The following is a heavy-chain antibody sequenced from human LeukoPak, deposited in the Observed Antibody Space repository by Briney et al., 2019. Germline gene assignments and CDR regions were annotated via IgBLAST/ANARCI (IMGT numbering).Heavy chain of an antibody. D-gene: IGHD1-26*01. Sequence: PGGSLRLSCAASGFTFNTFSMNWVRQAPGKGLEWISYIRSSSSAMFYADSVKGRFTISRDNAKNSLYLQMNSLRAEDTAVYYCAREGRSGSYADSWGQGTLVTVSS. J-gene: IGHJ5*01. CDR3: AREGRSGSYADS. CDR2: IRSSSSAM. V-gene: IGHV3-48*01. CDR1: GFTFNTFS.